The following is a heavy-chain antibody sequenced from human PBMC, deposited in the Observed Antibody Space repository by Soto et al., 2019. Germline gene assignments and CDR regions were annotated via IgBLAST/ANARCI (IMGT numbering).Heavy chain of an antibody. Sequence: QVQLQESGPGLVKPSQTLSLTCTVSGGSISSGGYYWSWIRQHPGKGLEWIGYIYYSGSTYYNPSLKSRVTITVDTSKNQFPLELSSVTGAETAVDYCARGYDILTFDYWGQGTLVTVSS. J-gene: IGHJ4*02. CDR2: IYYSGST. D-gene: IGHD3-9*01. V-gene: IGHV4-31*03. CDR3: ARGYDILTFDY. CDR1: GGSISSGGYY.